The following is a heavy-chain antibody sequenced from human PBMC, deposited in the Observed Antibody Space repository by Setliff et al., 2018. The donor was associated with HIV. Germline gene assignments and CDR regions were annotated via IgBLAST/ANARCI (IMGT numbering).Heavy chain of an antibody. Sequence: SETLSLTCGVSGGSFSGHYWSWIRQTPGKGLEWIGEISQNGDTNYNPSLTRRVILSVDSSKKQVSLKLSSVTAAASAVYYCARGPLDSSGYRSDAFDIWGQGTMVT. J-gene: IGHJ3*02. CDR1: GGSFSGHY. CDR3: ARGPLDSSGYRSDAFDI. D-gene: IGHD3-22*01. V-gene: IGHV4-34*01. CDR2: ISQNGDT.